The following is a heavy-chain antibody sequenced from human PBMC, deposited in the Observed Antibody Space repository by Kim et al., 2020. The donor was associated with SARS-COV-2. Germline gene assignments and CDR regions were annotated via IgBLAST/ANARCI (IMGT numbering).Heavy chain of an antibody. D-gene: IGHD1-26*01. J-gene: IGHJ3*02. CDR1: GFTFSSYG. CDR2: ISYDGSNK. V-gene: IGHV3-30*03. CDR3: ATMSVGATTERAFDI. Sequence: GGSLRLSCAASGFTFSSYGMHWVRQAPGKGLEWVAVISYDGSNKYYADSVKGRFTISRDNSKNTLYLQMNSLRAEDTAVYYCATMSVGATTERAFDIWGQGTMVTVSS.